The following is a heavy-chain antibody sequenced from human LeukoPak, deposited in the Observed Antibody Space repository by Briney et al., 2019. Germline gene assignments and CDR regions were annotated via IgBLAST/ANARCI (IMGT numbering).Heavy chain of an antibody. J-gene: IGHJ6*03. D-gene: IGHD2-15*01. CDR2: LWYDGSNK. CDR1: GFTLCDYY. CDR3: ARDIRIYYYMDV. V-gene: IGHV3-33*08. Sequence: GGSLRLSCAASGFTLCDYYMGWIRQAPGKGLEWVAVLWYDGSNKDYADSVKGVFTISRDNSKNTLYLQMNSLRAEDTAVYYCARDIRIYYYMDVWGKGTTVTVSS.